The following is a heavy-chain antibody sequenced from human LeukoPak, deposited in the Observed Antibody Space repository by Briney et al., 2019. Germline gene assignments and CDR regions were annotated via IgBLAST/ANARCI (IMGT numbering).Heavy chain of an antibody. CDR1: GYTFTSYG. Sequence: ASVKVSCKASGYTFTSYGISWVRQAPGQGREWMGWINPNSGGTNYAQKFQGRVTMTRDTSITTAYMELSRLGSDDTAVYYCARDHHDALDFWGQGTMVTVSS. V-gene: IGHV1-2*02. CDR3: ARDHHDALDF. J-gene: IGHJ3*01. CDR2: INPNSGGT.